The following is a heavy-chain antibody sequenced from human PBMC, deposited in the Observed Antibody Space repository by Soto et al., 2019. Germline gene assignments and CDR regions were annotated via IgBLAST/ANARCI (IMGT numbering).Heavy chain of an antibody. V-gene: IGHV1-46*02. Sequence: QVQLVQSGAAVKEPGASVKVSCKASGYTFQNYHMHWVRLAPGQGLEWMGIIHPSGDTKTYAQRFQGRLAMTRDASTSTAYMELSSLTSEDTAVYFCARDLGGSGTGDYWGQGTLVTVSS. CDR1: GYTFQNYH. CDR2: IHPSGDTK. CDR3: ARDLGGSGTGDY. D-gene: IGHD3-10*01. J-gene: IGHJ4*02.